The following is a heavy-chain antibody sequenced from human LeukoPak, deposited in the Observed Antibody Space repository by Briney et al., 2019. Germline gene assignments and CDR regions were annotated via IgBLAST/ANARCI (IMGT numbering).Heavy chain of an antibody. CDR3: ARESSPSNFDWLNWYFDY. CDR2: IKTDGSIT. Sequence: PGGSLRLSCAASGFSFSVYWMHWVRQAPGKGPVWVSRIKTDGSITDYADFVKGRFTISRDNAKNTLYLQMNSLRAEDTAVYYCARESSPSNFDWLNWYFDYWGQGTLVTVSS. V-gene: IGHV3-74*01. CDR1: GFSFSVYW. D-gene: IGHD3-9*01. J-gene: IGHJ4*02.